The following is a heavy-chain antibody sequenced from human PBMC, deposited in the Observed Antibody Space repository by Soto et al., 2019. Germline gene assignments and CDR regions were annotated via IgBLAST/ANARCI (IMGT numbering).Heavy chain of an antibody. D-gene: IGHD3-16*01. J-gene: IGHJ4*02. Sequence: SETPSITRAFSGCSVPRSALYWGWVRQPPGKELEWIGAVYYSGTTYYMPSLRSRVTISVDTSKNHFSLNLRSVTAADTAVYYCARQTGGFGYYFDYWGQGALVTVSS. V-gene: IGHV4-39*01. CDR3: ARQTGGFGYYFDY. CDR1: GCSVPRSALY. CDR2: VYYSGTT.